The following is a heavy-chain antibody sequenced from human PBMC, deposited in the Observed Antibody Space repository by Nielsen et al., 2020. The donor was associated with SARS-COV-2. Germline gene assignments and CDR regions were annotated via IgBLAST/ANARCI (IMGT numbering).Heavy chain of an antibody. Sequence: SLKISCAASGFTFDDYAMHWVRQAPGKGLEWVSGISWNSGSIGYADSVKGRFTISRDNAKNSLYLQMNSLRAEDTALYYCANSFLYGDRGMDVWGQGTTVTVSS. D-gene: IGHD4-17*01. J-gene: IGHJ6*02. CDR3: ANSFLYGDRGMDV. CDR1: GFTFDDYA. V-gene: IGHV3-9*01. CDR2: ISWNSGSI.